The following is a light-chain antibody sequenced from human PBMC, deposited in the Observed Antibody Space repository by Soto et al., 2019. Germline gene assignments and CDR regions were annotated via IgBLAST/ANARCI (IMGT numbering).Light chain of an antibody. CDR3: QQYNNWPIT. Sequence: ESVLTQSPATLSLSPWERATVCCRASQSVSSYLAWYQQKPGQAPRLLIYGASTRATGIPARFSGSGSGTEFTLTISSLQSEDFAVYSCQQYNNWPITFGQGTRLEIK. V-gene: IGKV3-15*01. J-gene: IGKJ5*01. CDR2: GAS. CDR1: QSVSSY.